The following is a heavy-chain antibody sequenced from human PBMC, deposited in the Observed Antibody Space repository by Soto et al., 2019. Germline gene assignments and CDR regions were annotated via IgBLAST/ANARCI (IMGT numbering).Heavy chain of an antibody. CDR2: IYYTGIP. CDR1: GGSISSGDYY. D-gene: IGHD3-10*02. V-gene: IGHV4-30-4*01. CDR3: ARITLSGERSSCHTDEHVN. J-gene: IGHJ3*01. Sequence: SETLSLTCAVSGGSISSGDYYWSWIRQPPGKGLEWIGYIYYTGIPYYNPSLKSRVSISKDTSQNQLTLNLSSLSAADTAVYYCARITLSGERSSCHTDEHVNGGQGTLVTVSS.